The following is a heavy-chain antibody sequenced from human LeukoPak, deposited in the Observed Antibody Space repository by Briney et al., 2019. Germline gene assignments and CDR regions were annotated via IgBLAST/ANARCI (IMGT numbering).Heavy chain of an antibody. D-gene: IGHD5-18*01. V-gene: IGHV4-59*01. CDR2: IYYSGST. J-gene: IGHJ2*01. CDR1: GGSISSYY. Sequence: SETLSLTCTVSGGSISSYYWSWIRQPPGKGLEWIGYIYYSGSTNYNPSLKSRVTISVDTSKNQFSLKLSSVTAADTAVYYCARGEYSYANYWYLDLWGRGTLVTVSS. CDR3: ARGEYSYANYWYLDL.